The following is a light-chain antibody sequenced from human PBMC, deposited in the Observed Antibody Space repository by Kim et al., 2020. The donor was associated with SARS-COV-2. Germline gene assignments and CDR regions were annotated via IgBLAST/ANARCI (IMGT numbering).Light chain of an antibody. J-gene: IGLJ2*01. Sequence: AEGQTGRITCQGDSLRSYYETWYQQKPGQAPILVIYGKNNRPSGIPDRFSGSSSGNTASLTITGTQAGDEADYYCNSRDSNNNVLFGGGTQLTVL. CDR2: GKN. CDR1: SLRSYY. V-gene: IGLV3-19*01. CDR3: NSRDSNNNVL.